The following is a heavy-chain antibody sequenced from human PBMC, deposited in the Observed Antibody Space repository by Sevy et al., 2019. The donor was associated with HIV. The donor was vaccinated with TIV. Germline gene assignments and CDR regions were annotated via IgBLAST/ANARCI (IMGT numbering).Heavy chain of an antibody. D-gene: IGHD3-10*01. CDR1: GYSFTSYW. CDR3: AGRRGGPLNEDGMDV. V-gene: IGHV5-51*01. Sequence: GESLKISCKGSGYSFTSYWIGWVRQMPGKGLEWMGIIYPGDSDTRYSPSFQGQVTISADKSISTAYLQWSSLKASDTAMYYCAGRRGGPLNEDGMDVWGQGTTVTVSS. CDR2: IYPGDSDT. J-gene: IGHJ6*02.